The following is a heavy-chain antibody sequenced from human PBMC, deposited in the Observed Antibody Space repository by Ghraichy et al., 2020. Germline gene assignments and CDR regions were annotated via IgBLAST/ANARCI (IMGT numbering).Heavy chain of an antibody. CDR3: AHRKTDSSGYYATPGAFDI. CDR1: GFSLSTSGVG. J-gene: IGHJ3*02. Sequence: SGPTLVKPTQTLTLTCTFSGFSLSTSGVGVGWIRQPPGKALEWLALIYWNDDKRYSPSLKSRLTITKDTSKNQVVLTMTNMDPVDTATYYCAHRKTDSSGYYATPGAFDIWGQGTMVTVSS. D-gene: IGHD3-22*01. CDR2: IYWNDDK. V-gene: IGHV2-5*01.